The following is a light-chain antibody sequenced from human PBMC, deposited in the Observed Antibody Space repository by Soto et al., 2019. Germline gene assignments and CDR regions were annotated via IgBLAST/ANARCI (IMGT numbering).Light chain of an antibody. V-gene: IGKV3D-20*02. CDR2: DAS. CDR1: QSLNSNY. Sequence: DIVLTQSPVTLSLSPWERATLSCRASQSLNSNYLAWYQQKPGQAPRLLIYDASNRATGIPARFSGSGSGTDFTLTISSLEPEDFAVYYCQQRSNWRWTFGQGTKVDIK. CDR3: QQRSNWRWT. J-gene: IGKJ1*01.